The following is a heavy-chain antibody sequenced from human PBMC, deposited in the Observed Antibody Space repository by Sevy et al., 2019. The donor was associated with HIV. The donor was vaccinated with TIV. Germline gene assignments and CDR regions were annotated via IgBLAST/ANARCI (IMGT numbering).Heavy chain of an antibody. CDR3: ARDRGYCSGGSCYSNWFDP. Sequence: GGSLRLSCAASGFTFSSYSMNWVRQAPGKGLEWVSYISSSSSTMYYADSVKGRFTISRDNAKNSLYLQMNSLRDEDTAVYYCARDRGYCSGGSCYSNWFDPWGQGTLVTVSS. CDR2: ISSSSSTM. J-gene: IGHJ5*02. D-gene: IGHD2-15*01. V-gene: IGHV3-48*02. CDR1: GFTFSSYS.